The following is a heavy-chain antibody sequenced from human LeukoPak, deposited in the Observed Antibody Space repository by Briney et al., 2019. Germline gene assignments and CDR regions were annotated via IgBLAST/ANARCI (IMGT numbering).Heavy chain of an antibody. CDR3: ARFSGYSGSGYLFPRAC. J-gene: IGHJ4*02. D-gene: IGHD6-13*01. CDR2: ISADNGNT. V-gene: IGHV1-18*01. Sequence: ASVKVSCKASGYTFTSYGINWVRQAPGEGLEWMGWISADNGNTNYAQKFQGRVTMTTDTSTSTAYMELRSLRSDDTAVYYCARFSGYSGSGYLFPRACGGQGPLVTVPS. CDR1: GYTFTSYG.